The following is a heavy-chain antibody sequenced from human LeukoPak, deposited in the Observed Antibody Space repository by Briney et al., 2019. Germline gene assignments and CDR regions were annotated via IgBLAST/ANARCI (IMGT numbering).Heavy chain of an antibody. CDR3: ARGHSSGWYDEKYFDY. CDR2: IYSGGST. CDR1: GFTVSSNY. D-gene: IGHD6-19*01. J-gene: IGHJ4*02. V-gene: IGHV3-53*04. Sequence: GGSLRLSCAASGFTVSSNYMSWVRQAPGKGLEWVSVIYSGGSTYYADSVKGRFTISRHNSKNTLYLQMNSLRAEDTAVYYCARGHSSGWYDEKYFDYWGQGTLVTVSS.